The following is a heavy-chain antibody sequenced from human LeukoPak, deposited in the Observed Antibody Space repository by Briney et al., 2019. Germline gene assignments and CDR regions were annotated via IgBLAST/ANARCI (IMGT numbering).Heavy chain of an antibody. Sequence: SETLSLTCTVSGGSISSYYWSWIRQPPGKGLEWVGYISYSGSTNYNPSLKSRVTISVDTSKNQFSLKLRFVTAADTAVYYCARVASSIAPHRGYYFYYYMDVWGKGTTVTVSS. D-gene: IGHD6-6*01. CDR2: ISYSGST. CDR3: ARVASSIAPHRGYYFYYYMDV. J-gene: IGHJ6*03. CDR1: GGSISSYY. V-gene: IGHV4-59*01.